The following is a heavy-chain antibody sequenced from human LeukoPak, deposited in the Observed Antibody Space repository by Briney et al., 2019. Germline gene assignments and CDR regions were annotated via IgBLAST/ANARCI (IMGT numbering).Heavy chain of an antibody. V-gene: IGHV1-58*01. CDR3: AAASVAPGGHFYGMDV. D-gene: IGHD2-8*02. CDR1: GFTFSNSA. CDR2: IVVASGKT. Sequence: GTSVKVSCKASGFTFSNSAVQWVRQARGQRLEWIGWIVVASGKTNYAQSFQGRLTVSRDVSTSTAYMEVGSLRSEDTAVYYCAAASVAPGGHFYGMDVWGKGTTVTVSS. J-gene: IGHJ6*04.